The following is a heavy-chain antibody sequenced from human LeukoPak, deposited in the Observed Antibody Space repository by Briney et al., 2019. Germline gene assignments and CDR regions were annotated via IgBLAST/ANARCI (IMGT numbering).Heavy chain of an antibody. D-gene: IGHD5-18*01. J-gene: IGHJ4*02. CDR1: GGSFSGYY. V-gene: IGHV4-34*01. Sequence: SETLSLTCAVSGGSFSGYYWNWIRQPPGNGLEWIGEINHSGSTNYNPSLKSRVTISVDTSKNQFSLKLSSVTAADTAVYYCARDRAVVSRTLDYWGQGTLVTVSS. CDR2: INHSGST. CDR3: ARDRAVVSRTLDY.